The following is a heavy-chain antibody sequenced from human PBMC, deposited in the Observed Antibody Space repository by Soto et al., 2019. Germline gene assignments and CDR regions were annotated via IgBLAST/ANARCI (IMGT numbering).Heavy chain of an antibody. V-gene: IGHV1-3*01. CDR2: INAGNGNA. J-gene: IGHJ4*02. CDR1: GYIFTSYA. Sequence: ASVKVSCKASGYIFTSYAMHWVRQAPGQRLEWMGWINAGNGNAKYSQKFQGRVTITRDTSASTAYMELSSLRSEDTAVYYCARVDSSSWYAGYYFDYWGQGTLVTVSS. D-gene: IGHD6-13*01. CDR3: ARVDSSSWYAGYYFDY.